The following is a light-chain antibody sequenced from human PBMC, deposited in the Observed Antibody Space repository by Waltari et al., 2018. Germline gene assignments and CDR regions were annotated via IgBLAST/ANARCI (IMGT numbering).Light chain of an antibody. CDR2: DAS. Sequence: EVVLTQSPATLSLSPGDRATLSCTASPSISIYLAWYQHKPAQAPRLLIFDASNRATGIPARLSGSGSGTDFTLTISNLGPEDAAVYYCQQRSDWPPTWTFGQGTKVEMK. CDR3: QQRSDWPPTWT. CDR1: PSISIY. V-gene: IGKV3-11*01. J-gene: IGKJ1*01.